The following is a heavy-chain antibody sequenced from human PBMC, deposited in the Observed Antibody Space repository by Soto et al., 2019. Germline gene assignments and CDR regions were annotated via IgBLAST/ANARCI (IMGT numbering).Heavy chain of an antibody. V-gene: IGHV1-46*01. CDR3: ARAAGRFGDLFWFDP. Sequence: VQLVQSGAEVKKPGASVKVSCKASGYTFTSYNIHWVRQAPGQGLEWVGMINPRGIFTTYAQKFRGSVTMTGDTSTCVVYMELTNLRSEDTAVYYCARAAGRFGDLFWFDPWCQGTLVSVYS. CDR1: GYTFTSYN. D-gene: IGHD3-10*01. J-gene: IGHJ5*02. CDR2: INPRGIFT.